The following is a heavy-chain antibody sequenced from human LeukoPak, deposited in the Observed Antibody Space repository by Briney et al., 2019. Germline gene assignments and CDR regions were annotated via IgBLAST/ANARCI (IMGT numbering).Heavy chain of an antibody. V-gene: IGHV3-74*01. CDR2: INSDGSST. CDR3: ARDTIETYYYDSSGFVPA. D-gene: IGHD3-22*01. J-gene: IGHJ3*01. Sequence: GGSLRLSCAGSGFTFSSYWMHWVRQAPGKGLVWVSRINSDGSSTSYADSVKGRFTISRDNAKNTLYLQMNSLRAEDTAVYYCARDTIETYYYDSSGFVPAWGQGTVVTVSS. CDR1: GFTFSSYW.